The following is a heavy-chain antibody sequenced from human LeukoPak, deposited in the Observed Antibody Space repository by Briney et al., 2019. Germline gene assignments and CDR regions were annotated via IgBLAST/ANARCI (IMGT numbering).Heavy chain of an antibody. CDR3: ARERRRYGSGSSPLDP. CDR1: GYTFTSYG. V-gene: IGHV1-18*01. J-gene: IGHJ5*02. D-gene: IGHD3-10*01. CDR2: ISAYNGNT. Sequence: ASVKVSCKASGYTFTSYGISWVRQAPGQGLEWMGWISAYNGNTNYAQKLQGRVTMTTDTSTSTAYMELRSLRSDDTAVYYCARERRRYGSGSSPLDPWGQGTLVTVSS.